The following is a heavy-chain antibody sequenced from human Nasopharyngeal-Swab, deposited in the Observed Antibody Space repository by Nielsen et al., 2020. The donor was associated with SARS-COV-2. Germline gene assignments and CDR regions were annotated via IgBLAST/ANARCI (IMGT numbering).Heavy chain of an antibody. CDR2: IYSGSST. CDR3: ARDLGTAGAFDI. D-gene: IGHD7-27*01. V-gene: IGHV3-53*01. J-gene: IGHJ3*02. CDR1: GFTVSSNY. Sequence: GESLKISCAASGFTVSSNYMSWVRQAPGKGLEWVSVIYSGSSTYYADSVKGRFTISRDNSKNTLYLQMNSLRAEDTAVYYCARDLGTAGAFDIWGQGTMVTVSS.